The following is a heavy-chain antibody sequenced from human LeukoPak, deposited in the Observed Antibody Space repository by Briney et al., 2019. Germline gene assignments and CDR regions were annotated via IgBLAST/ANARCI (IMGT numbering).Heavy chain of an antibody. Sequence: PGGSLRLSCAASGFTFSDYYMSWIRQAPGKGLEWVSAISGSGGSTYYADSVKGRFTISRDNSKNTLYLQMNSLRAEDTAVYYCAKDGLLWFGEYSYYYMDVWGKGTTVTVSS. CDR1: GFTFSDYY. CDR2: ISGSGGST. V-gene: IGHV3-23*01. J-gene: IGHJ6*03. D-gene: IGHD3-10*01. CDR3: AKDGLLWFGEYSYYYMDV.